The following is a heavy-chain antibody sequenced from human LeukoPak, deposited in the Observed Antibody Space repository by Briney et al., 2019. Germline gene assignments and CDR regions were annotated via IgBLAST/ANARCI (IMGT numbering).Heavy chain of an antibody. CDR1: GFTFGDYH. Sequence: PGGSLRLSCSASGFTFGDYHMSWVRQAPGKGLEWVGFIRSRTHGGTTEFAAPVKDRFSISRDDSKRIAYLQMNSLKTEDTAVYYCTRDGIPETNWSGYYIDYWGQGTLVTVSS. D-gene: IGHD3-3*01. V-gene: IGHV3-49*04. J-gene: IGHJ4*02. CDR3: TRDGIPETNWSGYYIDY. CDR2: IRSRTHGGTT.